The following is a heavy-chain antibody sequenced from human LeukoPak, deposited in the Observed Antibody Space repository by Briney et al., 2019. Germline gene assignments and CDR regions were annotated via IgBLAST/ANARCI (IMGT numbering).Heavy chain of an antibody. J-gene: IGHJ4*02. V-gene: IGHV3-7*01. D-gene: IGHD1-14*01. Sequence: GGSLRLSCAASGFTFTTYWINWVRQAPGKGLEWVAVINQDGSEKYYVDSVKGRFTISRDNAKNSLNLQMNSLRAEDTAVYYCARDFRSAGDYWGQGTLVTVSS. CDR3: ARDFRSAGDY. CDR2: INQDGSEK. CDR1: GFTFTTYW.